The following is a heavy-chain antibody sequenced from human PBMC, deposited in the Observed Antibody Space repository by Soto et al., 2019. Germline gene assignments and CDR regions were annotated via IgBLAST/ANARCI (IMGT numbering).Heavy chain of an antibody. CDR3: ARDGDSNYVTPHFDY. V-gene: IGHV1-18*01. CDR2: ISAYNGNT. CDR1: GYTFTSYG. Sequence: GASVKVSCKASGYTFTSYGISWVRQAPGQGLEWMGWISAYNGNTNYAQKLQGRVTMTTDTSTSTAYMELRSLRSDDTAVYYCARDGDSNYVTPHFDYWGQRTLVTVSS. D-gene: IGHD4-4*01. J-gene: IGHJ4*02.